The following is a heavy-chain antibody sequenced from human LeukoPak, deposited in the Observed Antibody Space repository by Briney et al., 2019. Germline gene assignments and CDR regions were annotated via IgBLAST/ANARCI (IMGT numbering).Heavy chain of an antibody. CDR1: GYTFTDYY. CDR2: INPNSGGT. J-gene: IGHJ4*02. V-gene: IGHV1-2*06. CDR3: ARDFERPDF. Sequence: ASVTVSFTASGYTFTDYYIHWVRRAPGQGLEWMGRINPNSGGTNFAQKFQGRVTMARDTSVSTAYMELTRLRSDDTAVYYCARDFERPDFWGQGTLVTVSS.